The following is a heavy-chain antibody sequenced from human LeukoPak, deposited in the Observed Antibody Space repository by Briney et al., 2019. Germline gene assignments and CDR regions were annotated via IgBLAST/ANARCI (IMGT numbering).Heavy chain of an antibody. Sequence: SETLSLTCSVSGASISTLYWSWIRQPPGKGLEWIGYVYYTGSTNYNPSLKNRVTIFPDTSKNQFSLRLTSVTAADTAVYYCARHGVYSSSSYFDYLGQGTLVTVSS. CDR3: ARHGVYSSSSYFDY. V-gene: IGHV4-59*08. D-gene: IGHD6-6*01. J-gene: IGHJ4*02. CDR1: GASISTLY. CDR2: VYYTGST.